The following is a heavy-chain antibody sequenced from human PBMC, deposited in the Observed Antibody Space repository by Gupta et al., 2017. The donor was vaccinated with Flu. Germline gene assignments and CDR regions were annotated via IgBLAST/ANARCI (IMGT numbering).Heavy chain of an antibody. CDR1: GGSISSYY. J-gene: IGHJ3*02. D-gene: IGHD6-13*01. CDR2: IYYSGST. V-gene: IGHV4-59*01. Sequence: QVQLQESGPGLVKPSETLSLTCTVSGGSISSYYWRWIRQPPGKGLEWIGYIYYSGSTNYNPSLKSRVTISVDTSKNQFSLKLSSVTAADTAVYYCARDPSIAAAGTDAFDIWGQGTMVTVSS. CDR3: ARDPSIAAAGTDAFDI.